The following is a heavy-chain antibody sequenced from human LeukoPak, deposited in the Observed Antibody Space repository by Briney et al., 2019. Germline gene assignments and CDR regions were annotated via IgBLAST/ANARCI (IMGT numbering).Heavy chain of an antibody. V-gene: IGHV3-23*01. CDR2: ISGGDDRT. Sequence: GSLRLSCAASGFTFSSYAMTWVRQTPGKGLEWVSTISGGDDRTYYADSVKGRFTISRDNSKNALYLQMNSLRAEDTAVYYCAKGCGGHCYSSFDYWGQGTLLTVSS. D-gene: IGHD2-21*02. J-gene: IGHJ4*02. CDR1: GFTFSSYA. CDR3: AKGCGGHCYSSFDY.